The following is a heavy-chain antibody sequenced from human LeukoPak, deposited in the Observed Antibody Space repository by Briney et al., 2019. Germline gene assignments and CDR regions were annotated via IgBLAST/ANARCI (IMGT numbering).Heavy chain of an antibody. CDR1: GFTFNNYG. CDR3: ARGGYSYGYATAY. D-gene: IGHD5-18*01. CDR2: IWYDGSRT. V-gene: IGHV3-33*01. J-gene: IGHJ4*02. Sequence: PGGSLRLSCATSGFTFNNYGMHWVRQAPGKGLEWVAHIWYDGSRTYYADSVKGRFTISRDTSKNTLSLQMNSLSAEDTVVYYCARGGYSYGYATAYWGQGTLVTVSS.